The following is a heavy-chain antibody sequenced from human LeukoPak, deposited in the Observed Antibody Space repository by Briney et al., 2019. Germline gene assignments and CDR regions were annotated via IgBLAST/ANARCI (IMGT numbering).Heavy chain of an antibody. CDR3: VKVGVRYSYAGGYFDY. J-gene: IGHJ4*02. CDR1: GFTFDDYT. CDR2: ISWDGGSI. V-gene: IGHV3-43*01. Sequence: PGGSLRPSCAASGFTFDDYTINSVRQAPEKGLGWVSLISWDGGSIYYADSVKGRFTISRDNSKNSMFLQMNSLRTEDTALYYCVKVGVRYSYAGGYFDYWGQGTLVTVSS. D-gene: IGHD5-18*01.